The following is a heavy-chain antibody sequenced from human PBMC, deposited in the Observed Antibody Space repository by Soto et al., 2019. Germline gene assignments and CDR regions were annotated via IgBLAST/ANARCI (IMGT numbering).Heavy chain of an antibody. CDR3: ARDRGGTIFGVDPDY. CDR1: GFTFSSYG. Sequence: GGSLRLSCAASGFTFSSYGMHWVRQAPGKGLEWVAVIWYDGSNKYYADSVKGRFTISRDNSKNTLYLQMNSLRAEDTAVYYCARDRGGTIFGVDPDYWGQGTLVTVSS. CDR2: IWYDGSNK. V-gene: IGHV3-33*01. D-gene: IGHD3-3*01. J-gene: IGHJ4*02.